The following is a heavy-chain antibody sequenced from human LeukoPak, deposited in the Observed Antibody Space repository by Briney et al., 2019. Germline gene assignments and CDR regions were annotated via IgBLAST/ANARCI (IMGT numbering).Heavy chain of an antibody. CDR3: AKDRVVVVISPSSDY. J-gene: IGHJ4*02. CDR2: ISGSGGST. Sequence: GGSLRLSCAASGFTFSSYAMSWVRQAPGKGLEWVSAISGSGGSTYYADSVKGRFTISRDNSKNTLYLQMNSLRAEDTAVYYCAKDRVVVVISPSSDYWGQGTLVTVSS. CDR1: GFTFSSYA. V-gene: IGHV3-23*01. D-gene: IGHD3-22*01.